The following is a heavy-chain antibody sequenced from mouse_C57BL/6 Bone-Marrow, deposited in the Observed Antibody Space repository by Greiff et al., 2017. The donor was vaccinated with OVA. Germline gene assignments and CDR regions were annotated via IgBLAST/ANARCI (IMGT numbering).Heavy chain of an antibody. Sequence: DVMLVESGGGLVKPGGSLKLSCAASGFTFRSYTMSWVRQTPEKRLEWVATISGGGGNTFYPDSVKGRFTISRDNAKNTLYLQMSSLRSEDTALYYCARHGYGNYGTRYFDVWGTGTTVTVSS. CDR1: GFTFRSYT. CDR3: ARHGYGNYGTRYFDV. CDR2: ISGGGGNT. J-gene: IGHJ1*03. D-gene: IGHD2-10*02. V-gene: IGHV5-9*01.